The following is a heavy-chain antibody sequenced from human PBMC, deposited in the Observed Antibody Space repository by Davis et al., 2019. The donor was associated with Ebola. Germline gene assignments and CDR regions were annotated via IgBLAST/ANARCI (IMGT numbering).Heavy chain of an antibody. V-gene: IGHV4-34*01. CDR3: ARGWFRESGYYYYYGMDV. CDR2: INHRGST. Sequence: SETLSLTCAVYGGSFSGYYWSWIRQPPGKGLEWIGEINHRGSTNYNPSLKSRVTISVDTSKNQFSLKLSSVTAADTAVYYCARGWFRESGYYYYYGMDVWGQGTTVTVS. D-gene: IGHD3-10*01. J-gene: IGHJ6*02. CDR1: GGSFSGYY.